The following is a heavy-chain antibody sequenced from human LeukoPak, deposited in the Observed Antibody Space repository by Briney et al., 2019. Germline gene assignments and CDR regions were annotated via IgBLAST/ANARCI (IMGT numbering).Heavy chain of an antibody. J-gene: IGHJ5*02. CDR1: GFTFDDYA. D-gene: IGHD4-17*01. CDR3: AKGDYGDANLNWFDP. Sequence: PGGSLRLSCAASGFTFDDYAMHWVRQAPGKGLEWVSLISGDGGSTYYADSVKGRFTISRDNSKNSLYLQMNSLRTEDTALYYCAKGDYGDANLNWFDPWGQGTLVTVSS. V-gene: IGHV3-43*02. CDR2: ISGDGGST.